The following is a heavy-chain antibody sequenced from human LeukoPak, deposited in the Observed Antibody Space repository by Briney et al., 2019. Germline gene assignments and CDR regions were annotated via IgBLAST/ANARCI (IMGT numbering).Heavy chain of an antibody. CDR1: GGSISSGDYH. CDR3: ARGLIYGGNSDAFDI. D-gene: IGHD4-23*01. J-gene: IGHJ3*02. Sequence: SQTLSLTCTVSGGSISSGDYHWNWIRQSPGKGLEWIGFIHDSGSTYYNPSLKSRVTMSRDMSKNQFSLMLSSVTAADTAVYYCARGLIYGGNSDAFDIWGQGTMVTVSS. CDR2: IHDSGST. V-gene: IGHV4-30-4*01.